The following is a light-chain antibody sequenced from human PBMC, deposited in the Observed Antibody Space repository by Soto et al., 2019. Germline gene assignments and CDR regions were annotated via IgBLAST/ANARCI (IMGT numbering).Light chain of an antibody. CDR2: SAS. CDR3: QKYNSAPLT. Sequence: DIQMTQSPSSLSASVGDRVSITCRASQSISTHLSWYQQKPGKAPKLLIYSASTLQSGVPSRFSGSGSGTDFTLTISRLQPEDVATYYCQKYNSAPLTFGGGTKVDIK. V-gene: IGKV1-27*01. CDR1: QSISTH. J-gene: IGKJ4*01.